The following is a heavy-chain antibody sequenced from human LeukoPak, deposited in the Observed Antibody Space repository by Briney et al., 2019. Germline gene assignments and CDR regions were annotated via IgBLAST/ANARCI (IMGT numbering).Heavy chain of an antibody. CDR1: GYTVTSYG. J-gene: IGHJ4*02. CDR3: ARFYYYDSSGYPDY. Sequence: ASVKVSCKASGYTVTSYGISWVRQAPGQGLEWMGWISAYNGNTNYAQKLQGRVTMTTDTSTSTAYMELRSLRSDDTAVYYCARFYYYDSSGYPDYWGQGTLVTVSS. D-gene: IGHD3-22*01. CDR2: ISAYNGNT. V-gene: IGHV1-18*01.